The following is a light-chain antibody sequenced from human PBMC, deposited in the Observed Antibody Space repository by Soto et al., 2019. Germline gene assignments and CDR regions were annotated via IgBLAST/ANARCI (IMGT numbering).Light chain of an antibody. CDR3: LQQNSLPLT. CDR1: QGIRNA. V-gene: IGKV1-17*01. CDR2: AVS. J-gene: IGKJ2*01. Sequence: DIQMTQSPSSLSASVGDRFTITCLSSQGIRNALAWYQQKPGKAPKRLIYAVSTLQSGVPSRFSGTGSGTEFTLTINRLQPDDFATYDCLQQNSLPLTFGQGTKLEIK.